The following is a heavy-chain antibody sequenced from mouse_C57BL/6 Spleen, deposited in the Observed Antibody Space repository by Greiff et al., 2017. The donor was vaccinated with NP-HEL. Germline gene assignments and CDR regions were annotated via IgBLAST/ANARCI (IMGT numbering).Heavy chain of an antibody. CDR1: GYTFTSYW. CDR3: ASYGYDGKAWFAY. J-gene: IGHJ3*01. CDR2: IYPGSGST. V-gene: IGHV1-55*01. D-gene: IGHD2-2*01. Sequence: QVQLQQPGAELVKPGASVKMSCKASGYTFTSYWITWVKQRPGQGLEWIGDIYPGSGSTNYNEKFKSKATLTVDTSSSTAYMQLSSLTSEDSAVYYCASYGYDGKAWFAYWGQGTLVTVSA.